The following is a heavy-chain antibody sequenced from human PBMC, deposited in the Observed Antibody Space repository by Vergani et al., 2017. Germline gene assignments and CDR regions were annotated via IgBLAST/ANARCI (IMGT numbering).Heavy chain of an antibody. CDR2: IFYSGTT. Sequence: QVQLQESGPGVVKPSQTLSLTCAVSGGSISSGDHCWTWIRQRPGKGLEWIGYIFYSGTTYDNPSLRSRLTISVDTSQNQFSLKLRSVTAADTAVYYCARVATXVPATSHFYYMDVWGKGTTVVVSS. CDR3: ARVATXVPATSHFYYMDV. CDR1: GGSISSGDHC. D-gene: IGHD6-25*01. J-gene: IGHJ6*03. V-gene: IGHV4-31*11.